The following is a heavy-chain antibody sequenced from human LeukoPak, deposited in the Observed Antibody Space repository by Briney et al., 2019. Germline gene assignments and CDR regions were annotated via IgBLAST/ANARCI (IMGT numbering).Heavy chain of an antibody. V-gene: IGHV3-53*04. Sequence: PGGSLRLSCAASGFTFSSYAMSWVRQAPGKGLEWVSFIHSGGTTYYADSVKGRFTISRHSSKNTLYLQMNSLRAEDTAVYYCARGGYCSGGTCFDYYGMDVWGQGTTVTVS. J-gene: IGHJ6*02. D-gene: IGHD2-15*01. CDR2: IHSGGTT. CDR3: ARGGYCSGGTCFDYYGMDV. CDR1: GFTFSSYA.